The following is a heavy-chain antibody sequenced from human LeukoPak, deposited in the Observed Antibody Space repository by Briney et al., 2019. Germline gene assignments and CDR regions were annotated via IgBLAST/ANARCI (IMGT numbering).Heavy chain of an antibody. CDR3: ARGRYILIVGARNYYYYGMDV. CDR2: INHSGST. V-gene: IGHV4-34*01. J-gene: IGHJ6*02. CDR1: GGSFSGYY. Sequence: SETLSLTCAVYGGSFSGYYWSWIRQPPGKGLEWIGEINHSGSTNYNPSLKSRVTISVDTSKNQFSLKLSSVTAADTAVYYCARGRYILIVGARNYYYYGMDVWGQGTTVTVSS. D-gene: IGHD1-26*01.